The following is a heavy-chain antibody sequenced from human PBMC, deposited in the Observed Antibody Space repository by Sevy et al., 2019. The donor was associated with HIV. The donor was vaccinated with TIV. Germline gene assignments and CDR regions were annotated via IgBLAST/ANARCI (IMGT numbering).Heavy chain of an antibody. J-gene: IGHJ6*02. V-gene: IGHV3-15*01. CDR1: GFTFSNAW. CDR3: TTGGSYYYYGMDV. Sequence: GGSLRLSCAASGFTFSNAWMSWVRQAPGKGLEWVGRIKSKTDGGTTDYAAPVKGRFTISRDDSKTTLYLQMNSLKTEDTAVYYCTTGGSYYYYGMDVWGQGTTVTVSS. D-gene: IGHD1-26*01. CDR2: IKSKTDGGTT.